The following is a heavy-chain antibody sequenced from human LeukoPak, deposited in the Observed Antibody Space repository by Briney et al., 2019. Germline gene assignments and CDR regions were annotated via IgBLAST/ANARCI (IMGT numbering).Heavy chain of an antibody. CDR2: ISAYNGNT. CDR3: ARTPTGYYYDSSGYYYFDY. Sequence: ASVKVSCKASGYPFTSYGISWVRQAPGQGLEWMGWISAYNGNTNYAQKLQGRVTMTTDTSTSTAYMELRSLRSDDTAVYYCARTPTGYYYDSSGYYYFDYWGQGTLVTVSS. D-gene: IGHD3-22*01. V-gene: IGHV1-18*01. CDR1: GYPFTSYG. J-gene: IGHJ4*02.